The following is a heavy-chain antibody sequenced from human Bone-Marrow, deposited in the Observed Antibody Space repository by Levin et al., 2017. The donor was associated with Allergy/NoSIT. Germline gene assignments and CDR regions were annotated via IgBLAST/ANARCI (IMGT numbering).Heavy chain of an antibody. CDR3: ARERGKHLVVLRGWYYYYYMDV. Sequence: PGGSLRLSCAASGFTFSSYSMNWVRQAPGKGLEWVSSISSSSSYIYYADSVKGRFTISRDNAKNSLYLQMNSLRAEDTAVYYCARERGKHLVVLRGWYYYYYMDVWGKGTTVTVSS. CDR2: ISSSSSYI. D-gene: IGHD2-2*01. J-gene: IGHJ6*03. CDR1: GFTFSSYS. V-gene: IGHV3-21*01.